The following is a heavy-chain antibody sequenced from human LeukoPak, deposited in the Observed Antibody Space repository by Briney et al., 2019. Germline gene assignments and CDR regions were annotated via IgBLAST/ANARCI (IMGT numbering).Heavy chain of an antibody. CDR1: GFSFSSYW. V-gene: IGHV3-74*01. J-gene: IGHJ4*02. CDR2: INEDGSTI. D-gene: IGHD1-26*01. Sequence: PGGSLRLSCAASGFSFSSYWMRWVRQAPGKGLVWVSRINEDGSTINYADSVKGRFTISRDNAKNTLSLQMNSLRAEDTAVYYCARVEVGGSYSKFDYWGQGTLVTVSS. CDR3: ARVEVGGSYSKFDY.